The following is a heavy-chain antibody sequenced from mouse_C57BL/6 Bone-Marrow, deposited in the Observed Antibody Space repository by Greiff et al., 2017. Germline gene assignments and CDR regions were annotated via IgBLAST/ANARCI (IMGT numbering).Heavy chain of an antibody. CDR2: MHPNGGSP. CDR3: ARAYDYGDYTMDY. J-gene: IGHJ4*01. D-gene: IGHD2-4*01. V-gene: IGHV1-64*01. Sequence: QVQLQQSGAELVKPGASVKLSCKASGYTFTNYWMHWVKQRPGQGLEWIGMMHPNGGSPDYNEKFKSEATLSVDKSSRTAYMDLSSLTSEDSAVYYCARAYDYGDYTMDYWGQGTSVTVSS. CDR1: GYTFTNYW.